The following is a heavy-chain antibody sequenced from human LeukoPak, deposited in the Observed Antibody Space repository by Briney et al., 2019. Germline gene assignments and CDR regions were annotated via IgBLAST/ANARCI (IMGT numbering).Heavy chain of an antibody. J-gene: IGHJ5*02. CDR3: AKPISGGLAVSADWFDP. CDR1: GFTFSHSA. V-gene: IGHV3-23*01. D-gene: IGHD6-19*01. CDR2: ISFSGANT. Sequence: PGGSLRLSCAASGFTFSHSAMTWVRQAPGRGLEWVSLISFSGANTYSADSVKGRFTISRDNSKDTLFLQMNSLRAEDTAIYFCAKPISGGLAVSADWFDPRGQGTLVIVSS.